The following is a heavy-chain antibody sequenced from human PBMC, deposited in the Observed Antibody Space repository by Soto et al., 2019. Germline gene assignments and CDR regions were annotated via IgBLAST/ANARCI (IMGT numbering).Heavy chain of an antibody. V-gene: IGHV1-18*01. J-gene: IGHJ4*02. CDR2: SSAYNGNT. CDR3: ASALGQQLFED. Sequence: QVQLVQSGAEVKKPGASVKVSCKASGYTFTSYGLSWVRQAPGQGLEWMGWSSAYNGNTKYAQKLQGRVTMTTDTSTSTAYMELRRLRSGYTAVEYCASALGQQLFEDWGQVTLFTVSS. CDR1: GYTFTSYG. D-gene: IGHD6-13*01.